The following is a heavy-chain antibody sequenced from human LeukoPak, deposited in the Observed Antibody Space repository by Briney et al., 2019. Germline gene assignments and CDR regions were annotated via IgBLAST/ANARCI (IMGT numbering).Heavy chain of an antibody. CDR2: ISSSGSTI. V-gene: IGHV3-48*03. CDR3: ARDPKLLWFGESRFDY. D-gene: IGHD3-10*01. J-gene: IGHJ4*02. CDR1: GFTFSSYE. Sequence: GGSLRLSCAASGFTFSSYEMNWVCQAPGKGLEWVSYISSSGSTIYYADSVKGRFTISRDNAKNSLYLQMNSLRAEDTAVYYCARDPKLLWFGESRFDYWGQGTLVTVSS.